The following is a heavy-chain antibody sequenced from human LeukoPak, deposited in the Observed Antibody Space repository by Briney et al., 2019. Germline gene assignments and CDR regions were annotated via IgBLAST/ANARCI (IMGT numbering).Heavy chain of an antibody. CDR3: ARGYSSSWYNHYYYYMDV. CDR2: ISSSSSYI. D-gene: IGHD6-13*01. J-gene: IGHJ6*03. CDR1: GFTVSSNY. V-gene: IGHV3-21*04. Sequence: GGSLRLSCAASGFTVSSNYMSWVRQAPGKGLEWVSSISSSSSYIYYADSVKGRFTISRDNAKNSLYLQMNSLRAEDTAVYYCARGYSSSWYNHYYYYMDVWGKGTTVTISS.